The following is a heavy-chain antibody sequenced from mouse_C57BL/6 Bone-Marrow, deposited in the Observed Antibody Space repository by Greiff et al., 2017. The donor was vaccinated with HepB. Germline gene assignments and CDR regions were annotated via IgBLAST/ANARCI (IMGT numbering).Heavy chain of an antibody. CDR2: IYPGDGDT. J-gene: IGHJ3*01. Sequence: QVQLKQSGAELVKPGASVKISCKASGYAFSSYWMNWVKQRPGKGLEWIGQIYPGDGDTNYNGKFKGKATLTADKSSSTAYMQLSSLTSEDAAVYFCASMSLWSRAYWGQGTLVTVSA. D-gene: IGHD1-1*02. V-gene: IGHV1-80*01. CDR1: GYAFSSYW. CDR3: ASMSLWSRAY.